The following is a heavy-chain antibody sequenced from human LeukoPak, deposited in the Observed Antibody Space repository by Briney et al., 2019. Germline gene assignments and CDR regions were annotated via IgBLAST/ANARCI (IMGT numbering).Heavy chain of an antibody. CDR2: INGDGRNI. J-gene: IGHJ3*02. V-gene: IGHV3-74*01. CDR3: ARPMNLDYGVQGGAFDI. CDR1: GFTFSSYW. Sequence: PGGSLRLSCVASGFTFSSYWMHWVRQDPRKGLVWVSRINGDGRNINYADSVRGRFTISRDNAKNTLYLQMNTLRVEDTAVYYCARPMNLDYGVQGGAFDIWGQGTMVTVSS. D-gene: IGHD4-17*01.